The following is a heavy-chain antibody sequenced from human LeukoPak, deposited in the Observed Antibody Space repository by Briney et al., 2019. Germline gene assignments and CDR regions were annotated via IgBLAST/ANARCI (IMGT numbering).Heavy chain of an antibody. Sequence: SETLSLTCTVSGGSVSSGDYYWTWIRQHPGKGLEWIGYIYYTGSTYYNPSLRSRVTMSVDTSKNQFSLNLNSVTAADTAVYYCARGDSSGAENAFDIWGQGTMVTVSS. CDR3: ARGDSSGAENAFDI. V-gene: IGHV4-31*03. CDR2: IYYTGST. D-gene: IGHD3-22*01. CDR1: GGSVSSGDYY. J-gene: IGHJ3*02.